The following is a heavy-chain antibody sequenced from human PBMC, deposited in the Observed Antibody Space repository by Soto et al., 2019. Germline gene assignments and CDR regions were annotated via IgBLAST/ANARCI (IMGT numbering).Heavy chain of an antibody. J-gene: IGHJ4*02. D-gene: IGHD3-10*02. V-gene: IGHV3-30*03. CDR3: TIVRVADSALDH. Sequence: QVQLVESGGGVVQPGRSLRLSCVGSGFIFSNTGMHWVRQTPGKGLEWVAFMSYDGSETFYADSVKGRFTISRDNSKNTLFLHMSNLRAEDTAMYYCTIVRVADSALDHWGQGTLVTVSS. CDR2: MSYDGSET. CDR1: GFIFSNTG.